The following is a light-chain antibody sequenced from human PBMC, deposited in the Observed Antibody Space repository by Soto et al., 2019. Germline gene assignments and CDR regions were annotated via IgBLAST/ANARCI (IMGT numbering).Light chain of an antibody. CDR3: QQRTDRPPWT. CDR1: QSVSSSY. Sequence: EVVLTQSPGTLSLSPGERATLSCRASQSVSSSYLAWYQQKPGQAPRLLIFDASQRATGIPARFRGSGSGTDFTLSISSLEPEDFAVYYCQQRTDRPPWTFGQGTKVAIK. CDR2: DAS. J-gene: IGKJ1*01. V-gene: IGKV3-11*01.